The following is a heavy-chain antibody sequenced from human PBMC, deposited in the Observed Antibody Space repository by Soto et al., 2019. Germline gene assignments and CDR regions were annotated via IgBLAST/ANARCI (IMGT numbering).Heavy chain of an antibody. D-gene: IGHD6-19*01. V-gene: IGHV3-30*18. CDR2: ISYDGSNK. Sequence: LRLSSAASGFTFSSYGMPWVRQAPGKGLEWVAVISYDGSNKYYADSVKGRFTISRDNSKNTLYLQMNSLRAEDTAVYYCAKDSSGWYRYYYGMDVWGQGTTVTVSS. CDR3: AKDSSGWYRYYYGMDV. CDR1: GFTFSSYG. J-gene: IGHJ6*02.